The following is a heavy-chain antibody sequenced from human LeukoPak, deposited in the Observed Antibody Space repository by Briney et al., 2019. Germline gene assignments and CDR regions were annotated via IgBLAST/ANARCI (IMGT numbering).Heavy chain of an antibody. D-gene: IGHD5-18*01. V-gene: IGHV1-18*01. J-gene: IGHJ6*03. CDR2: ISAYNGNT. CDR3: ATNTAMDNYYYYYMDV. CDR1: GYTFTNYG. Sequence: ASVKVSCKASGYTFTNYGVTWVRQAPGQGLEWMGWISAYNGNTKHAQKVQGRVTMTRDMSTSTVYMELSSLRSEDTAVYYCATNTAMDNYYYYYMDVWGKGTTVTVSS.